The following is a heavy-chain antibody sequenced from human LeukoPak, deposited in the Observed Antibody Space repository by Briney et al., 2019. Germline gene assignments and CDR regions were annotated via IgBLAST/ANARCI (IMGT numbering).Heavy chain of an antibody. Sequence: PSETLSLTCTVSGGSISSYYWSWIRQPPGKGLEWIGYIYYSGSTNYNPSLKSRVTISVDRSKNQFSLKLSSVTAADTAVYYCARSIVGATDFDYWGQGTLVTVSS. CDR3: ARSIVGATDFDY. J-gene: IGHJ4*02. CDR2: IYYSGST. V-gene: IGHV4-59*12. CDR1: GGSISSYY. D-gene: IGHD1-26*01.